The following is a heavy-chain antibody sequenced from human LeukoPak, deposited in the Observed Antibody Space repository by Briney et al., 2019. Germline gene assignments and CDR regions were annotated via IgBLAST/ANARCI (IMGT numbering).Heavy chain of an antibody. CDR2: ISYDGSNK. D-gene: IGHD3-10*01. CDR3: AHGSGVYYYGMDV. V-gene: IGHV3-30*03. Sequence: GGSLRLSCAASGFTFSSYGMHWVRQAPGKGLEWVAVISYDGSNKYYADSVKGRFTISRDNSKNTLYLQMNSLRAEDTAVYYCAHGSGVYYYGMDVWGQGTTVTVSS. CDR1: GFTFSSYG. J-gene: IGHJ6*02.